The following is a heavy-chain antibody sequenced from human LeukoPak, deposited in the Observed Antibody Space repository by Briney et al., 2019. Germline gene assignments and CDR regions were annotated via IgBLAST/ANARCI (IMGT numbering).Heavy chain of an antibody. CDR3: ARGRKYYYGSGSYYLFDY. J-gene: IGHJ4*02. D-gene: IGHD3-10*01. V-gene: IGHV4-34*01. CDR1: GGSFSGYY. CDR2: INHSGST. Sequence: SETLSLTCAVYGGSFSGYYWSWIRQPPGKGLEWIGEINHSGSTTYNPSLKSGVTISVDTSKNQFSLKLSSVTAADTAVYYCARGRKYYYGSGSYYLFDYWGQGTLVTVSS.